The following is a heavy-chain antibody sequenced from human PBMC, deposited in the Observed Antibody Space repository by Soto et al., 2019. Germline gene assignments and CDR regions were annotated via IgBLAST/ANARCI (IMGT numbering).Heavy chain of an antibody. CDR2: IYNSGST. D-gene: IGHD6-6*01. CDR3: ARGGCSSCTFGP. V-gene: IGHV4-59*01. J-gene: IGHJ5*02. Sequence: QVQLQESGPGLVKPSETLALTCSVSGGSISSNYWSWIRQPPGKGLEWIGYIYNSGSTNYNPALMSRVTIAIDTAKNELSPKLSSVTAADTAVYYCARGGCSSCTFGPWGQGTLFTVSS. CDR1: GGSISSNY.